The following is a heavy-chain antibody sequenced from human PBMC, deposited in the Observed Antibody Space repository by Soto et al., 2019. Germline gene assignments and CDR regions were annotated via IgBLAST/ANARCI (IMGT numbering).Heavy chain of an antibody. V-gene: IGHV3-66*04. J-gene: IGHJ2*01. CDR3: ARHVGYYWYFDL. D-gene: IGHD6-13*01. Sequence: GVSMRLSCAASGFTGSTNDIGWVRQAPGKGLEWVSSIYTDGNTYYADSVRGRFTISTDGSKDTLYLQMNSLRVDDTAMYYCARHVGYYWYFDLWGRGTLLTVSS. CDR1: GFTGSTND. CDR2: IYTDGNT.